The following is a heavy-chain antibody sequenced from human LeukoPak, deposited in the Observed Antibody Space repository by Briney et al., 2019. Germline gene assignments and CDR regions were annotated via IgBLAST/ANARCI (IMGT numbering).Heavy chain of an antibody. D-gene: IGHD2-15*01. CDR2: ISYDGSKN. CDR3: AKDVQSTPYYYYGMDV. J-gene: IGHJ6*02. CDR1: GFTVSSYD. V-gene: IGHV3-30*18. Sequence: GGSLRLSCAASGFTVSSYDMHWVRQAPGKGLEWVAVISYDGSKNYYGDSVKGRFTISRDNSKNTLYLQMNSLRAEDTAVYYCAKDVQSTPYYYYGMDVWGQGTTVTVPS.